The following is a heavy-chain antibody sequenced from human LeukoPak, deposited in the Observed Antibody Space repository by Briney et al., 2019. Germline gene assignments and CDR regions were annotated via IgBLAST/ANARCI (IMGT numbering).Heavy chain of an antibody. Sequence: GGSLRLSCAASGFTFSNYSMNWVRQAPGKGLEWVSSISSRSSYIYYADSVKGRFTISRDNARNSLYLQMNSLRAEDTAVYFCARDKGGMVPFDYWGQGTLVTVSS. CDR2: ISSRSSYI. CDR1: GFTFSNYS. V-gene: IGHV3-21*01. D-gene: IGHD3-10*01. J-gene: IGHJ4*02. CDR3: ARDKGGMVPFDY.